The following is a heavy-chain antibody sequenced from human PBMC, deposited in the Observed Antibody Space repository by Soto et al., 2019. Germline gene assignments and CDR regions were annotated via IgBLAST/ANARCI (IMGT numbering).Heavy chain of an antibody. V-gene: IGHV3-53*01. CDR2: MHRGGTT. Sequence: PGGSLRLSCVVSGFSVSATSIFWVRQATGKGLEWVSLMHRGGTTDNADSVKGRFTTSRDYAKNSLYLQMDSLRHEDTAVYYCARGAVTGTSLFDYWGLGTLVTVSS. J-gene: IGHJ4*02. D-gene: IGHD6-19*01. CDR1: GFSVSATS. CDR3: ARGAVTGTSLFDY.